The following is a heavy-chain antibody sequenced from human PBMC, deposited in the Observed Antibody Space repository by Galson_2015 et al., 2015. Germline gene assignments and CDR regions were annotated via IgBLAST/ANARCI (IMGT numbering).Heavy chain of an antibody. CDR1: GYTFTSYD. V-gene: IGHV1-8*01. Sequence: SAKVSCKASGYTFTSYDTNWVRQATGQGLEWMGWMNLQSGNTGSAQKFQGRVTMTRSTSISTAYMELSSLRSEDTAVYYCARAYGDLDVWGQGTTVTVSS. CDR2: MNLQSGNT. CDR3: ARAYGDLDV. J-gene: IGHJ6*02. D-gene: IGHD3-16*01.